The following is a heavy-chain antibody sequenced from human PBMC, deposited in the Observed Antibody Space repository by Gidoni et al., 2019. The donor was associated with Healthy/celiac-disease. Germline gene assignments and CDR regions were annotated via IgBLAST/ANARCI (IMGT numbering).Heavy chain of an antibody. D-gene: IGHD2-8*02. J-gene: IGHJ4*02. CDR2: ISYDGSNK. Sequence: QVQLVESGGGVVQPGRSLRLSCAASGFTFSSYGMHWVRQAPGKGLEWVAVISYDGSNKYYADSVKGRFTISRDNSKNTLYLQMNSLRAEDTAVYYCANGVLVPFDYWGQGTLVTVSS. CDR1: GFTFSSYG. V-gene: IGHV3-30*18. CDR3: ANGVLVPFDY.